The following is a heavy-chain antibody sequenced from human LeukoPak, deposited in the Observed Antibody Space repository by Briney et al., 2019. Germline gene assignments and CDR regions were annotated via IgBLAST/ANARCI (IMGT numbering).Heavy chain of an antibody. V-gene: IGHV1-2*06. CDR2: INPNSGGT. Sequence: ASVKVSCKASGYTFTGYYMHWVRQAPGQGLEWMGRINPNSGGTNYAQKFQDRVTMTRDTSISTTYMELSRLRSDDTAVYYCARLSIIAAATIGWDQGTLVTVSS. J-gene: IGHJ4*02. CDR3: ARLSIIAAATIG. CDR1: GYTFTGYY. D-gene: IGHD1-26*01.